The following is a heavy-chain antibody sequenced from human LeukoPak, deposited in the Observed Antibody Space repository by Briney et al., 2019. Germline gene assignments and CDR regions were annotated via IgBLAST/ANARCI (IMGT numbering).Heavy chain of an antibody. V-gene: IGHV3-7*01. CDR1: GFIFSSYW. D-gene: IGHD6-13*01. J-gene: IGHJ4*02. CDR2: IKQDGSEK. Sequence: AGGSLRLSCAASGFIFSSYWMSWVRQAPGKGLEWVANIKQDGSEKYYVDSVKGRFTISRDNAKNSLYLQMNSLRADDTAVYYCARVGDSSSWYPVDYWGQGTLVTVSS. CDR3: ARVGDSSSWYPVDY.